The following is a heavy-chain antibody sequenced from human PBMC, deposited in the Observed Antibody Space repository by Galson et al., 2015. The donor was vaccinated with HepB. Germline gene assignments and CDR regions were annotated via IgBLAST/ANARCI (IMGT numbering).Heavy chain of an antibody. CDR2: IWPDGSNK. Sequence: SLRLSCAASGFPFSSYGMHWVRQAPGQGLEWVAVIWPDGSNKYYADSVRGRFTISRDTPKSTLYLQVNSLRAEDTAVYYCARHNHGYDWDYWGQGTLVTVSS. V-gene: IGHV3-33*01. J-gene: IGHJ4*02. D-gene: IGHD5-12*01. CDR1: GFPFSSYG. CDR3: ARHNHGYDWDY.